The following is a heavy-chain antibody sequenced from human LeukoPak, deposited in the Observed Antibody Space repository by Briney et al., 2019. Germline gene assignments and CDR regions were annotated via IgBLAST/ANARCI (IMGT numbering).Heavy chain of an antibody. CDR2: IHNSGTT. D-gene: IGHD2-8*01. V-gene: IGHV4-59*08. CDR1: GDSIRKYY. Sequence: SETLSLTCTVAGDSIRKYYWSWIRQSPGKGLEWIGNIHNSGTTNYNPSLESRATMSVDRSKNQFSLKLNSVTAADSAVYYCACFGCTKGVYDAFDICGQGTMVTVSS. J-gene: IGHJ3*02. CDR3: ACFGCTKGVYDAFDI.